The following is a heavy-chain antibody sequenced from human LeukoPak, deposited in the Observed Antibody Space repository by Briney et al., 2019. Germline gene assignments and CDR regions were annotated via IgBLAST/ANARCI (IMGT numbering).Heavy chain of an antibody. CDR2: IYHSGST. V-gene: IGHV4-4*02. J-gene: IGHJ4*02. CDR3: ARHVSGWFSPRSGSYFDY. Sequence: SETLSLTCAVSGGSISSSNWWSWVRQPPGKGLEWIGEIYHSGSTNYDPSLKSRVTISVDKSKNQFSLKLSSVTAADTAVYYCARHVSGWFSPRSGSYFDYWGQGTLVTVSS. CDR1: GGSISSSNW. D-gene: IGHD3-3*01.